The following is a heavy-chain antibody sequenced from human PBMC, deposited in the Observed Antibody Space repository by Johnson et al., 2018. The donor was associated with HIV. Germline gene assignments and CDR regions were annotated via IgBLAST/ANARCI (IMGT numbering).Heavy chain of an antibody. Sequence: VHLVESGGGVVQPGRSLRLSCAASGFTLSNHWMSWVRQAPGKGLEYVANVNQDGSAKFYVDSVKGRFTISRDNAKNSLYLQMNSLRAEDTAVYYCARDPEVDYFDNRAFDIWGQGTMVTVSS. CDR3: ARDPEVDYFDNRAFDI. J-gene: IGHJ3*02. CDR1: GFTLSNHW. D-gene: IGHD3-22*01. V-gene: IGHV3-7*01. CDR2: VNQDGSAK.